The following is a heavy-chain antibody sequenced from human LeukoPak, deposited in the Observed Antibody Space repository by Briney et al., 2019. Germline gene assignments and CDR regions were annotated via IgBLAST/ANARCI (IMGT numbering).Heavy chain of an antibody. CDR2: IYYSGST. CDR1: GGSISSYY. V-gene: IGHV4-59*01. CDR3: AREGTTVVTGGDGAFDI. J-gene: IGHJ3*02. D-gene: IGHD4-23*01. Sequence: PSGTLSLTCTVSGGSISSYYWSWIRQPPGKGLEWIGYIYYSGSTNYNPSLKSRVTISVDTSKNQFSLKLSSVTAADTAVYYCAREGTTVVTGGDGAFDIWGQGTMVTVSS.